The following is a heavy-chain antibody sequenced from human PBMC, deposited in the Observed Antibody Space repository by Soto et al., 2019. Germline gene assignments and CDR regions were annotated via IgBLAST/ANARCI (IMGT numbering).Heavy chain of an antibody. CDR2: IHYNGNT. Sequence: PSETLALTCTVYGDCISSYSWSWIRQPPGKGLEWIGNIHYNGNTKYSPSLKSRVTMSVDTSKNHFSLKLISVTTADTAVYFCAREGNLGRWIQPLDSWGQGTLVTVSS. CDR3: AREGNLGRWIQPLDS. J-gene: IGHJ4*02. V-gene: IGHV4-59*01. D-gene: IGHD2-2*03. CDR1: GDCISSYS.